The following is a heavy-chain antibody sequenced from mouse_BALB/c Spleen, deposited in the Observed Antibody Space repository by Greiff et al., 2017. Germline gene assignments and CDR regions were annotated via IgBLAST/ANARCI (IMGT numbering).Heavy chain of an antibody. CDR2: ISNLAYSI. J-gene: IGHJ3*01. V-gene: IGHV5-15*02. Sequence: EVKLMESGGGLVQPGGSRKLSCAASGFTFSDYGMAWVRQAPGKGPEWVAFISNLAYSIYYADTVTGRFTISRENAKNTLNLEMSSLRSEDTAMYYCARDYGSSLAWFAYWGQGTLVTVSA. CDR1: GFTFSDYG. CDR3: ARDYGSSLAWFAY. D-gene: IGHD1-1*01.